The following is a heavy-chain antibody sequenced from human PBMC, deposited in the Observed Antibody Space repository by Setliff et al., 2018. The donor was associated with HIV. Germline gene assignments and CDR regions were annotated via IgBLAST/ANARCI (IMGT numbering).Heavy chain of an antibody. Sequence: KTSETLSLTCAVSGGSFSSGSYSWSWIRQPPGKGLEWIGYIYHSGSTYSNPSLKSRVTISVDESKNQFSLKLSSVTAADTAVYYCARWGDGYNSYDSWGQGTLVTVSS. D-gene: IGHD5-12*01. CDR2: IYHSGST. V-gene: IGHV4-30-2*01. J-gene: IGHJ4*02. CDR3: ARWGDGYNSYDS. CDR1: GGSFSSGSYS.